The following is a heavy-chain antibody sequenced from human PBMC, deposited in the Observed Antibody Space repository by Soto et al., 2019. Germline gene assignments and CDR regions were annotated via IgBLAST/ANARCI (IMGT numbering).Heavy chain of an antibody. CDR2: IYYSGST. J-gene: IGHJ4*02. Sequence: QVQLQESGPGLVKPSETLSLTCTVSGGSISSYYWSWIRQPPGKGLEWIGYIYYSGSTNYNPSLKSRVTISVDTSKNQFSLKLSSVTAADTAVYYCARSHDSSGYFPGWGQGTLVTVSS. V-gene: IGHV4-59*08. CDR3: ARSHDSSGYFPG. D-gene: IGHD3-22*01. CDR1: GGSISSYY.